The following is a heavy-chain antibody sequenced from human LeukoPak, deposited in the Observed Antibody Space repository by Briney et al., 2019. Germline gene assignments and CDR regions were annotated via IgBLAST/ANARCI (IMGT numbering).Heavy chain of an antibody. V-gene: IGHV5-51*01. Sequence: GESLKISCKGSGYSFTSYWIGWVRQMPGKGLEWMGIIYPGDSDTRYSPSFQGQVTISADKSISTACLQWSSLKASDTAMYYCARHSFYCSSTSCSSPFDYWGQGTLVTVSS. CDR2: IYPGDSDT. D-gene: IGHD2-2*01. J-gene: IGHJ4*02. CDR3: ARHSFYCSSTSCSSPFDY. CDR1: GYSFTSYW.